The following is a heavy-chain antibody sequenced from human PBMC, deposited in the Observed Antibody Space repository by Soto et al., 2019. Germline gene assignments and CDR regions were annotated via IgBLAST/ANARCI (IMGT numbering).Heavy chain of an antibody. J-gene: IGHJ3*02. CDR2: ISSNGGST. Sequence: GGFLRLSCAASGFTFSSYAMHWVRQAPGKGLEYVSAISSNGGSTYYANSVKGRFTISRDNSKNTLYLQMGSLRAEDMAVYYCARDDRNDAFDIWGQGTMVTVSS. V-gene: IGHV3-64*01. CDR3: ARDDRNDAFDI. CDR1: GFTFSSYA.